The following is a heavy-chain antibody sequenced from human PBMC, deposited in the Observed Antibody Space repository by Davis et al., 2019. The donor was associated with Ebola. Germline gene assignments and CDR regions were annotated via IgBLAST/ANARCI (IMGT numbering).Heavy chain of an antibody. D-gene: IGHD4-11*01. J-gene: IGHJ4*02. CDR3: TSTVTTSDY. CDR2: IRSKANSYAT. Sequence: AGSLRLSCAASGFTSSRSAMHWVRHASGKGLEWVGRIRSKANSYATAYAASVKGRFTISRDDSKNTAYLQMNSLKTEDTAVYYCTSTVTTSDYWGQGTLVTVSS. CDR1: GFTSSRSA. V-gene: IGHV3-73*01.